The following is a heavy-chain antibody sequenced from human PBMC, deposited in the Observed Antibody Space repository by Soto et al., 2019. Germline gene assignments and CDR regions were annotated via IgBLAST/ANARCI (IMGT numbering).Heavy chain of an antibody. Sequence: QVQLQESGPGLVKPSETLSLTCAVSGHSISSGYYWGWIRQPPGKGLECIGSFYHSGSTYYNPSLKSRVTISVDTSKNQFYLKLSSVTAADTAVYYCARGEYYGSGNYFDYWGQGTLVTVSS. CDR2: FYHSGST. CDR3: ARGEYYGSGNYFDY. V-gene: IGHV4-38-2*01. J-gene: IGHJ4*02. CDR1: GHSISSGYY. D-gene: IGHD3-10*01.